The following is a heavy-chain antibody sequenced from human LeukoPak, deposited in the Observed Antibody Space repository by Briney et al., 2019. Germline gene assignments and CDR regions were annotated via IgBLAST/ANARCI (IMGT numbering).Heavy chain of an antibody. D-gene: IGHD6-6*01. V-gene: IGHV1-69*06. CDR1: GGTFSSYA. CDR2: IIPIFGTA. CDR3: ARVADSSSSNWFDP. Sequence: GASVKVSCKASGGTFSSYAISWVRQAPGQGLEWMGGIIPIFGTANYAQKFQGRVTITADKSTSTAYMELSSLRSEDTAVYYCARVADSSSSNWFDPWGQGTLVTVSS. J-gene: IGHJ5*02.